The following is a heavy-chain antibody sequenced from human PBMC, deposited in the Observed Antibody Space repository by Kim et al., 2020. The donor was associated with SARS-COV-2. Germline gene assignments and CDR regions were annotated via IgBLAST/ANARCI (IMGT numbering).Heavy chain of an antibody. V-gene: IGHV5-10-1*01. J-gene: IGHJ6*02. D-gene: IGHD2-15*01. CDR3: ANNYCSGGSCYSYYYGMDV. CDR1: GYSFTSYW. Sequence: GESLKISCKGSGYSFTSYWISWVRQMPGKGLEWMGRIDPSDSYTNYSPSFQGHVTISADKSISTAYLQWSSLKASDTAMYYCANNYCSGGSCYSYYYGMDVWGQGTTVTVSS. CDR2: IDPSDSYT.